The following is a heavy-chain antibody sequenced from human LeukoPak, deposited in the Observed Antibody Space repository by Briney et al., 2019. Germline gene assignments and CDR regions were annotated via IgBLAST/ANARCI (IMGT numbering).Heavy chain of an antibody. Sequence: GASVKVSCKAPGYTFTSDYIHWVRQAPGQGLEWLGIINPSGGRTTYGQNFQGRVTMTRDTSTSTVYMELSSLRSEDTAVYYCARGSRFLDYWGQGTLVTVSS. CDR3: ARGSRFLDY. CDR1: GYTFTSDY. J-gene: IGHJ4*02. D-gene: IGHD3-3*01. CDR2: INPSGGRT. V-gene: IGHV1-46*01.